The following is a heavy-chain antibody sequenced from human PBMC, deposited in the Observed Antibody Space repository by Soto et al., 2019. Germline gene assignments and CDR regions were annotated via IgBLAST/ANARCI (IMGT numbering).Heavy chain of an antibody. V-gene: IGHV3-66*01. CDR1: GFYVSNYY. Sequence: GGSLRLSCAASGFYVSNYYMSLFRQAPGKGLEWVSVIYRGGEIYYADSVQGRFTTSRDISRNSLDLQMNSLRVDDTAFYYCARDRRDGDTLWGQGVVVTGSS. CDR2: IYRGGEI. CDR3: ARDRRDGDTL. J-gene: IGHJ4*02. D-gene: IGHD5-18*01.